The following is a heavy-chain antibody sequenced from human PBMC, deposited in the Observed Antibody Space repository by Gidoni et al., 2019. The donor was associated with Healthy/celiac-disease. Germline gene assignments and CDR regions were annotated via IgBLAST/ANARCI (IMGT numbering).Heavy chain of an antibody. CDR2: ISGSGGST. D-gene: IGHD2-2*01. CDR3: AKDGSYCSSTSCYFTADAFDI. J-gene: IGHJ3*02. CDR1: GFTFSSYA. V-gene: IGHV3-23*01. Sequence: EVQLLESGGGLVQPGGSLRLSCAASGFTFSSYAMIWVRQAPGKGLEWVSAISGSGGSTYYADSVKGRFTISRDNSKNTLYLQMNSLRAEDTAVYYCAKDGSYCSSTSCYFTADAFDIWGQGTMVTVSS.